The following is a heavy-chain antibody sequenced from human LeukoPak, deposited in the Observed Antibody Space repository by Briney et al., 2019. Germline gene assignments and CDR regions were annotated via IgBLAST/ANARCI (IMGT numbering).Heavy chain of an antibody. Sequence: GASVKVSCKASGYTFTSYGISWVRQAPGQGLEWMGGIIPIFGTANYAQKFQGRVTITADESTSTAYMELSSLRSEDTAVYYCARDDYGDHYFDYWGQGTLVTVSS. D-gene: IGHD4-17*01. J-gene: IGHJ4*02. V-gene: IGHV1-69*13. CDR3: ARDDYGDHYFDY. CDR1: GYTFTSYG. CDR2: IIPIFGTA.